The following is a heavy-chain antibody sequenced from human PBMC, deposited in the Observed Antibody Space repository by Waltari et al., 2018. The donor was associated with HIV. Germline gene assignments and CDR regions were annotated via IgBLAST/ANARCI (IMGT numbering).Heavy chain of an antibody. Sequence: QEQLVESGGRVVHPGRSLRLPVAGSGFSFRSCGTHWIRQAPGKGLEWIAIILYDGSNKYYGASVKGRFTISRDNSRNTRYLQMNSLRADDTAVYYCARGIPQSNWGHYYYGMDVWGQGTTVTVSS. CDR1: GFSFRSCG. J-gene: IGHJ6*02. CDR2: ILYDGSNK. V-gene: IGHV3-33*01. CDR3: ARGIPQSNWGHYYYGMDV. D-gene: IGHD7-27*01.